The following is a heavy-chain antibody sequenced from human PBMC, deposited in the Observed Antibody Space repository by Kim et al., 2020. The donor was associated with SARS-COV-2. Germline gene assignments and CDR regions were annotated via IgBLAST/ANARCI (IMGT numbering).Heavy chain of an antibody. Sequence: YADPVKGRFTISRDNSKNTLYLQMNSLRAEDTAVYYCAKAGGYRRDWFDPWGQGTLVTVSS. V-gene: IGHV3-30*02. D-gene: IGHD3-16*02. CDR3: AKAGGYRRDWFDP. J-gene: IGHJ5*02.